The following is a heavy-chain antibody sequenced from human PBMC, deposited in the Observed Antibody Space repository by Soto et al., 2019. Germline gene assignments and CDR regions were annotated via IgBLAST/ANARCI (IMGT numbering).Heavy chain of an antibody. V-gene: IGHV3-48*02. Sequence: EVRLVESGGGLVQPGGSLRLSCEASGFTLSSYSMNWARQAPGQGLEWVSYISSSSSTIYYADSVKGRFTISRDNAKNSLYLKMNSLRDEYTAVYYCARDNPRSSGWDVWGQGTTVTVSS. J-gene: IGHJ6*02. CDR1: GFTLSSYS. CDR2: ISSSSSTI. CDR3: ARDNPRSSGWDV.